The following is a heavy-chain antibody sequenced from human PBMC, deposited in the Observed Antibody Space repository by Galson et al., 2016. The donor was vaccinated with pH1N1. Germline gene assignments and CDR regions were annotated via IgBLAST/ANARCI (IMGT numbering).Heavy chain of an antibody. Sequence: SLRLSCAASGFILSDYWMSWVCQAPGKGLEWVAKMNQDGSRKYYVDSMKGRCTISRDNAEDSLSLQMNSLRVEDTALYYCATEDYYTSLYWGQGILVTVSS. D-gene: IGHD1-26*01. CDR3: ATEDYYTSLY. CDR1: GFILSDYW. CDR2: MNQDGSRK. V-gene: IGHV3-7*03. J-gene: IGHJ4*02.